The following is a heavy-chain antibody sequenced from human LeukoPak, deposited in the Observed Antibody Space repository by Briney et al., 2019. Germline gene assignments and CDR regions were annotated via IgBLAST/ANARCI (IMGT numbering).Heavy chain of an antibody. Sequence: ASVKVSCKASGYTFTSYDINWVRQATGQGLEWMGWMNPNSGNTGYAQKFQGRVTMTRNTSISTAYMELSSLRSEDTAVYYCARGGRYCSSTSCKALDYWGQGTLVTVSS. CDR3: ARGGRYCSSTSCKALDY. CDR2: MNPNSGNT. J-gene: IGHJ4*02. D-gene: IGHD2-2*01. CDR1: GYTFTSYD. V-gene: IGHV1-8*01.